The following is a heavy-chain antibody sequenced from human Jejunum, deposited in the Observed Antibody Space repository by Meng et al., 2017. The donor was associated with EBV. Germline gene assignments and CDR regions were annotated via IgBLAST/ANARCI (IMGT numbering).Heavy chain of an antibody. J-gene: IGHJ4*02. Sequence: QVQLVQSEAEVKKPGASVKVSCKASGYTFTDYSIHWVRQAPGQGLEWMGRIHPKSGDTSYAQTSQGRVTMTRDTSISTAYMELSSLRSDDTAIYYCARSYRDYWCQGTLVTVSA. CDR1: GYTFTDYS. CDR2: IHPKSGDT. CDR3: ARSYRDY. D-gene: IGHD2-21*01. V-gene: IGHV1-2*06.